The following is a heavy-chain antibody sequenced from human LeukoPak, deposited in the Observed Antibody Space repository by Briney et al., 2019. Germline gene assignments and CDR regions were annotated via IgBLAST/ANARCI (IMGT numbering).Heavy chain of an antibody. Sequence: ASVKVSCKASGGTFSSYAISWVRQAPGQGLEWMGRIIPIFGTANYAQKFQGRVTITTDESTSTAYMELSSLRSEDTAVYYCASLGPYSSGWYDAFDVWGQGTMVTVSS. V-gene: IGHV1-69*05. CDR2: IIPIFGTA. CDR3: ASLGPYSSGWYDAFDV. CDR1: GGTFSSYA. J-gene: IGHJ3*01. D-gene: IGHD6-19*01.